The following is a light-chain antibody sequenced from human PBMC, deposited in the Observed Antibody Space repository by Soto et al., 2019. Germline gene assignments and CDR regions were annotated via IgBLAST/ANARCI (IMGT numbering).Light chain of an antibody. CDR1: QSVSSSS. CDR2: GAS. Sequence: EIVLTQSPGTLSVSPGERATLSCRASQSVSSSSLAWYQQKPGRSPRLLIYGASSRATGIPDRFSGSASGTDLNLTISRLEPEDFAVYYCQQYGRSPLTFGGGNKVEIK. V-gene: IGKV3-20*01. J-gene: IGKJ4*01. CDR3: QQYGRSPLT.